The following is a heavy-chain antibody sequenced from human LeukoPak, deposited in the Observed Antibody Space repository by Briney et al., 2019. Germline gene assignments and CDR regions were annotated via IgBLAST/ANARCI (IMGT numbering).Heavy chain of an antibody. J-gene: IGHJ6*02. V-gene: IGHV3-7*01. CDR3: AKEWFGELSLYYYYYYGMDV. CDR2: IKQDGSEK. CDR1: GFTFSSYW. D-gene: IGHD3-10*01. Sequence: PGGSLRLSCAASGFTFSSYWMSWVRQAPGKGLEWVANIKQDGSEKYYADSVKGRFTISRDNSKNTLYLQMNSLRAEDTAVYYCAKEWFGELSLYYYYYYGMDVWGQGTTVTVSS.